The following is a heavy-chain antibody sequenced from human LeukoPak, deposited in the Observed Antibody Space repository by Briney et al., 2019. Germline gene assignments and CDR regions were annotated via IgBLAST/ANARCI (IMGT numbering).Heavy chain of an antibody. CDR1: GFTFSSYW. D-gene: IGHD3-3*01. CDR3: ARGRKGWIFGVVIKSIDY. V-gene: IGHV3-7*01. J-gene: IGHJ4*02. Sequence: PGGSLRLSCAASGFTFSSYWMSWVRQAPGKGLEWVANIKQDGSEKYYVDSVKGRFTISRDNAKNSLYLQMNSLRAEDTAVYYCARGRKGWIFGVVIKSIDYWGQGTLVTVSS. CDR2: IKQDGSEK.